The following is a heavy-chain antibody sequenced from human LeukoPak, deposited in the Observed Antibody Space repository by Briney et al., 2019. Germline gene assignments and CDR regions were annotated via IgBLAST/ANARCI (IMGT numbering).Heavy chain of an antibody. J-gene: IGHJ3*02. D-gene: IGHD6-13*01. CDR1: GASISFYY. Sequence: SETLSLTCTVSGASISFYYWSWLRQPPGKGLEWIGYIYYSGSTNYNPSLKSRVTMSIDTSKNHFSLNLNSVTAADMAIYYCALDSSGWSDDSFDNWGQGTMVTVSS. CDR3: ALDSSGWSDDSFDN. V-gene: IGHV4-59*01. CDR2: IYYSGST.